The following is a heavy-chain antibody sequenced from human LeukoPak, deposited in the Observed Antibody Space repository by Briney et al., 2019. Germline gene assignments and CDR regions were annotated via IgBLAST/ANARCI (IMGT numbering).Heavy chain of an antibody. V-gene: IGHV4-39*01. D-gene: IGHD6-25*01. J-gene: IGHJ4*02. CDR3: ARRPFSGWVGFDY. CDR2: MYYSGNT. CDR1: GGSISSSGYY. Sequence: SETLSLTCTVPGGSISSSGYYWGWIRQPPGKGLEWIGSMYYSGNTYYSPSLKSRVTISVDTSKNQFSLKLSSVTAADTAVYYCARRPFSGWVGFDYWGQGALVTVSS.